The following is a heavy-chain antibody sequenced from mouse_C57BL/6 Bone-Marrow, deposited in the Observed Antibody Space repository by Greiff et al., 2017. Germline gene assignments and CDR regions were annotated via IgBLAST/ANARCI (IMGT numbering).Heavy chain of an antibody. CDR1: GFTFSSYG. D-gene: IGHD1-1*01. CDR3: ARVITTVVATSDV. Sequence: EVQGVESGGDLVKPGGSLKLSCAASGFTFSSYGMSWVRQTPDKRLEWVATISSGGSYTYYPDSVKGRFTISRDNAKNTLYLQMSSLKSEDTAMXYCARVITTVVATSDVWGTGTTVTVSS. J-gene: IGHJ1*03. CDR2: ISSGGSYT. V-gene: IGHV5-6*01.